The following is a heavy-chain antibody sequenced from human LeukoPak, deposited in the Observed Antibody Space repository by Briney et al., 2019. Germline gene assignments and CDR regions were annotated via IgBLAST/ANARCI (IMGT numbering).Heavy chain of an antibody. Sequence: GGSLRLSCAASGFTFSSYAMSWVRQAPGKGLEWVSAISGSGGSTYYADSVKGRFTISRDNSKNTLYLQMNSLRAEDTAVYYCAKDQFGITMVRGVIPEFDYWGQGTLVTVSS. CDR2: ISGSGGST. CDR3: AKDQFGITMVRGVIPEFDY. V-gene: IGHV3-23*01. D-gene: IGHD3-10*01. J-gene: IGHJ4*02. CDR1: GFTFSSYA.